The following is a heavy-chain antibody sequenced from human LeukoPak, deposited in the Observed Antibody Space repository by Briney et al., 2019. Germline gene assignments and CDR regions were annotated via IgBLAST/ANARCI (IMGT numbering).Heavy chain of an antibody. CDR3: AKDWDYYDSSGYYCGY. CDR2: ISGSGGST. V-gene: IGHV3-23*01. J-gene: IGHJ4*02. CDR1: GFTFSSYA. D-gene: IGHD3-22*01. Sequence: GGSLRLSCAASGFTFSSYAMSWVRQAPGKGLEWVSAISGSGGSTYYADSVKGRFTISRDNSKNTLYLQMNSLRAEDTAVYYCAKDWDYYDSSGYYCGYWGQGTLVTVSS.